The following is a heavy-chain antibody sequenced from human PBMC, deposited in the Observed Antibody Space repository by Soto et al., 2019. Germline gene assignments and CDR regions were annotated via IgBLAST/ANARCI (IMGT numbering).Heavy chain of an antibody. CDR1: GGTFNSYR. J-gene: IGHJ5*02. V-gene: IGHV1-69*01. CDR2: LIPIFGTP. CDR3: AREKFSTYFDP. Sequence: QVQLVQSGAEVKKPGSSVKVSCKSSGGTFNSYRISWVRQARGQGLEWMGGLIPIFGTPNYAQKFQGRLTITAEDSTSTVYMELSSLRSEDTAMYYGAREKFSTYFDPWGQGSLVTVSS.